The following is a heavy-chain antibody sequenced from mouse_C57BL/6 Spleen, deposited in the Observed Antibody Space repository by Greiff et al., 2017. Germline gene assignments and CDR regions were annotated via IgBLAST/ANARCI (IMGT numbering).Heavy chain of an antibody. J-gene: IGHJ1*03. Sequence: QVQLQQPGAELVRPGSSVKLSCKASGYTFTSYWMDWVKQRPEQGLEWIGNIYPSDSETHYNQKFKDKATLTVDKSSSTAYMQLSSLTSEDSAVYYCARSRNSLYFDVWGTGTTVTVSS. CDR3: ARSRNSLYFDV. CDR1: GYTFTSYW. CDR2: IYPSDSET. V-gene: IGHV1-61*01.